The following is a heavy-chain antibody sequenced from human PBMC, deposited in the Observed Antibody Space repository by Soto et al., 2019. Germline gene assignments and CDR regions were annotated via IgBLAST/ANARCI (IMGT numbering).Heavy chain of an antibody. CDR3: ARGFVPAAIVSNWFDP. V-gene: IGHV1-69*01. D-gene: IGHD2-2*01. J-gene: IGHJ5*02. CDR2: IIPIFGTA. CDR1: GGTFSSYA. Sequence: QVQLVQSGAEVKKPGSSVKVSCKASGGTFSSYAISWVRQAPRQGLEWMGGIIPIFGTANYAQKFQGRVTITADESTSTAYMELSSLRSEDTAVYYCARGFVPAAIVSNWFDPWGQGTLVTVSS.